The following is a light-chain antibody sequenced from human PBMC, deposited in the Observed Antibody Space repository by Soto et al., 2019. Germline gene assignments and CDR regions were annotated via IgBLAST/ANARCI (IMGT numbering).Light chain of an antibody. CDR1: QGISNY. Sequence: DIQMTQSPSSLSASVGDRVTITRRASQGISNYLAWYQEKPGNVPKLLIYAASTLQSGLPTGFSGSGSGTYVTHTIISREPADVATYYCLKYSRAPRALGEETNVQIK. CDR2: AAS. V-gene: IGKV1-27*01. J-gene: IGKJ1*01. CDR3: LKYSRAPRA.